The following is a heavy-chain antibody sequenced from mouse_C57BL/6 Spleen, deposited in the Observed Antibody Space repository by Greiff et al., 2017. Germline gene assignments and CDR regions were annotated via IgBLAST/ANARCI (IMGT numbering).Heavy chain of an antibody. CDR1: GFNITDYY. Sequence: VQLQQSGAELVKPGASVKLSCTASGFNITDYYMHWVKQRTEQGLEWIGRIDPEDGETTYAPKFQGKATITADTSSNTAYLQLSSLTSEDTAVYYCARRELRYWYCDVWGTGTTVTVSS. V-gene: IGHV14-2*01. D-gene: IGHD1-1*01. CDR2: IDPEDGET. J-gene: IGHJ1*03. CDR3: ARRELRYWYCDV.